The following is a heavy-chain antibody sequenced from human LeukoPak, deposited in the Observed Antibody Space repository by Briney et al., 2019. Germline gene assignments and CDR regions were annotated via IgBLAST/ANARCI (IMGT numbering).Heavy chain of an antibody. CDR2: INWNGGST. CDR3: ARGPFGGSSWYYFDY. J-gene: IGHJ4*02. V-gene: IGHV3-20*04. Sequence: SGGSLRLSCAASGFTFDDYGMSWVRQAPGKGLEWVSGINWNGGSTGYADSVKGRFTISRDNAKNSLYLQMNSLRAEDTALYYCARGPFGGSSWYYFDYWGQGTLVTVSS. CDR1: GFTFDDYG. D-gene: IGHD6-13*01.